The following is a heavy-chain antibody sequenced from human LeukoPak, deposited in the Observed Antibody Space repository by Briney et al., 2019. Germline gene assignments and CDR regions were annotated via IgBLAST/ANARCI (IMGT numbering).Heavy chain of an antibody. Sequence: GGSLRLSCAASGFTFSSYAMHWVRQAPGKGLENVSVISGNGGSTYYANSVKGKFTISRDNSKNTLYLQMGSLRAEDMAVYYCAREALYDRPLDYWGQGTLVTVSS. J-gene: IGHJ4*02. D-gene: IGHD2/OR15-2a*01. CDR3: AREALYDRPLDY. CDR2: ISGNGGST. V-gene: IGHV3-64*01. CDR1: GFTFSSYA.